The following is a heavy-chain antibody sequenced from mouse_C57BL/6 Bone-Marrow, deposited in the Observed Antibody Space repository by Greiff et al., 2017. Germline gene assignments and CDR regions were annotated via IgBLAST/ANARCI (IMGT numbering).Heavy chain of an antibody. CDR2: INPSSGYT. Sequence: VHLVESGAELARPGASVKMSCKASGYTFTSYTMHWVKQRPGQGLEWIGYINPSSGYTKYNQKFKDKATLTADKSSSTAYMQLSSLTSEDSAVYYCARNYGSSYYFDYWGQGTTLTVSS. CDR3: ARNYGSSYYFDY. J-gene: IGHJ2*01. V-gene: IGHV1-4*01. D-gene: IGHD1-1*01. CDR1: GYTFTSYT.